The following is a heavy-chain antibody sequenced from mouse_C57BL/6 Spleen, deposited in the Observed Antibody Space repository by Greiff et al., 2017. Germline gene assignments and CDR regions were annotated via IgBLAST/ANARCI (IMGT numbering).Heavy chain of an antibody. CDR3: AIYYSKEGVLAY. V-gene: IGHV1-5*01. D-gene: IGHD2-5*01. J-gene: IGHJ3*01. CDR2: IYPGNSDT. Sequence: EVQLQQSGTVLARPGASVKMSCKTSGYTFTSYWMHWVKQRPGQGLEWIGAIYPGNSDTSYNQKFKGKAKLTAVTSASTAYMELSSLTYEDSAVYYCAIYYSKEGVLAYWGQGTLVTVSA. CDR1: GYTFTSYW.